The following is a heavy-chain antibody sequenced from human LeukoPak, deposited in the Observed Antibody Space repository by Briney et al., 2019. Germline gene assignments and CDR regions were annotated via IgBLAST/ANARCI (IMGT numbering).Heavy chain of an antibody. V-gene: IGHV4-4*07. Sequence: SETLSLTCTVSGGSIGRYYWSWIRQPAGKGLEWIGRIYTGGTTYNPSLKSRVTMSVDTSKNQFSLKLSSVTAADTAVYYCARSPGAHSDYWGQGTLVTVSS. CDR2: IYTGGT. CDR3: ARSPGAHSDY. J-gene: IGHJ4*02. CDR1: GGSIGRYY.